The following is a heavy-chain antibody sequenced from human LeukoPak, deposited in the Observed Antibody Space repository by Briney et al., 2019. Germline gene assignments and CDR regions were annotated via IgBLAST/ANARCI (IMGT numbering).Heavy chain of an antibody. J-gene: IGHJ5*02. Sequence: SETLSLTCSVSGGSISSYDGSWIRQPPGKGLEWIGCIYYSGTTNYNPSPTSRGTISLDTSKSQFPLKLPTVTAADTAVYYCARAPLPYDRSRTDYRFDPWGQGTLVTVAS. V-gene: IGHV4-59*01. CDR3: ARAPLPYDRSRTDYRFDP. CDR1: GGSISSYD. D-gene: IGHD3-16*01. CDR2: IYYSGTT.